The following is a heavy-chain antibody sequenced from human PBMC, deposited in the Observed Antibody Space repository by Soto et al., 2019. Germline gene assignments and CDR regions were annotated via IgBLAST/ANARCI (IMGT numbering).Heavy chain of an antibody. CDR3: AREGAILDCGNYEYYYTMDV. CDR1: GGSIISGDYY. D-gene: IGHD4-4*01. CDR2: IYYSGDT. V-gene: IGHV4-30-4*01. J-gene: IGHJ6*02. Sequence: SETLSLTCTVSGGSIISGDYYWSWIRQTPGKGLEWIGYIYYSGDTNYNLSLKSRVIISVDTSKNQFSLKLSSVTAADTAVYYRAREGAILDCGNYEYYYTMDVCGQVNTVPVSS.